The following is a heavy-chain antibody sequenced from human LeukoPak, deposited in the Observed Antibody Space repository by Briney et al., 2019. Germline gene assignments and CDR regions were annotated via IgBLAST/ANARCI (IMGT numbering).Heavy chain of an antibody. V-gene: IGHV3-23*01. CDR2: ISDSGGGT. CDR3: ATVFDWGKEED. Sequence: PGGSLRLSCAASGFTFSSYGMHWVRQAPGKGLEWVSLISDSGGGTYYADSVKDRFTISRDNSKNTLYLQMNSLRAEDTAVYYCATVFDWGKEEDWGQGTLVTVSS. J-gene: IGHJ4*02. CDR1: GFTFSSYG. D-gene: IGHD7-27*01.